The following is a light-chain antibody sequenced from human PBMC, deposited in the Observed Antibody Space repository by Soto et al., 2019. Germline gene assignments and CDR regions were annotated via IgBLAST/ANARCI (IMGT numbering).Light chain of an antibody. CDR3: LQVKNFPRT. CDR2: AAS. V-gene: IGKV1-12*01. J-gene: IGKJ1*01. CDR1: QDINNR. Sequence: DIQMTQAPSSVSVGDRVTITCRASQDINNRVAWFQQRPGRAPKYLIQAASILQSGFPSRFSATGSGTDFTLTIDSLQPEDFATYYCLQVKNFPRTFGQGTKLEIK.